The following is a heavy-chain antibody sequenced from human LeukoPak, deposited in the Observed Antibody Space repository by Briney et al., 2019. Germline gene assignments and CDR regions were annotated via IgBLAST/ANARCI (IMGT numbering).Heavy chain of an antibody. CDR1: GFTVSSNY. J-gene: IGHJ4*02. D-gene: IGHD2-15*01. Sequence: GGSLRLSCAASGFTVSSNYMSWVRQAPGKGLEWVSVIYSGGSTYYADSVKGRFTISRDNSKNTLYLQMNSLRAEDTAVYYCASTRLGYCSGGSCYPSDYWGRGTLVTVSS. V-gene: IGHV3-66*01. CDR3: ASTRLGYCSGGSCYPSDY. CDR2: IYSGGST.